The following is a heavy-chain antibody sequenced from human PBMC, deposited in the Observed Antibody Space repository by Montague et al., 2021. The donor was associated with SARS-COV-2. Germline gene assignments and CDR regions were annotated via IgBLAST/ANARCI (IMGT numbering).Heavy chain of an antibody. CDR2: IHHGGST. Sequence: SKTLSLTCAVHGGSFSTYSWNWIRQPPGKGLEWIGAIHHGGSTNYNPSLKSRVTISADTSKNQFSLKLTSVAAADTAVYYCARLGDGVVPSPILGVGPYYSYCYMDVWGKGTTVTVSS. J-gene: IGHJ6*03. CDR1: GGSFSTYS. D-gene: IGHD3-10*01. CDR3: ARLGDGVVPSPILGVGPYYSYCYMDV. V-gene: IGHV4-34*01.